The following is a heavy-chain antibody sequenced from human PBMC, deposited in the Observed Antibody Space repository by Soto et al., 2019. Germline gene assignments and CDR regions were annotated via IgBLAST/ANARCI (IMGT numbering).Heavy chain of an antibody. Sequence: PSETLSLTCTVSGGAISSSSYYFFCMRQPPGKGLEWIGSIYYSGSTYYNPSLKSRVTISVDTSKNQFSLKLSSVTAADTAVYYCARGYCSGGSCYRYWGQGSQVTVSS. D-gene: IGHD2-15*01. CDR2: IYYSGST. J-gene: IGHJ4*02. CDR1: GGAISSSSYY. CDR3: ARGYCSGGSCYRY. V-gene: IGHV4-39*01.